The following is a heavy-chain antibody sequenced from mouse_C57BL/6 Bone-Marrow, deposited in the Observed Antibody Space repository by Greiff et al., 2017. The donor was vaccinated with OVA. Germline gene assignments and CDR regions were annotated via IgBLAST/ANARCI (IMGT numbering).Heavy chain of an antibody. Sequence: EVHLVESGGGLVQPGGSLSLSCAASGFTFTDYYMSWVRQPPGKALEWLGFIRNKANGYTTEYSASVKGRFTISRDNSQSILYLQMNALRAEDSATYYCARVRNYYAMDYWGQGTSVTVSS. CDR1: GFTFTDYY. V-gene: IGHV7-3*01. CDR2: IRNKANGYTT. J-gene: IGHJ4*01. CDR3: ARVRNYYAMDY.